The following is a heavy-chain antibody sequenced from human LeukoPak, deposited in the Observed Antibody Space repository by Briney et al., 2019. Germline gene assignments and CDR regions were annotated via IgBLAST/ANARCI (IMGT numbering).Heavy chain of an antibody. J-gene: IGHJ5*02. Sequence: PSETLSLTCTVSGGSISSSSYYWGWIRQPPGKGLEWIGSIYYSGSTYYNPSLKSRVTISVDTSKNQFSLKLSSVTAADTAVYYCARDPWLLGSSGWFDPWGQGTLVTVSS. D-gene: IGHD3-22*01. CDR1: GGSISSSSYY. CDR2: IYYSGST. V-gene: IGHV4-39*07. CDR3: ARDPWLLGSSGWFDP.